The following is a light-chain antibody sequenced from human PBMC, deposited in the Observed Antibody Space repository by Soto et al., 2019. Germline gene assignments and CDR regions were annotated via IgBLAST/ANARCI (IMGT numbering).Light chain of an antibody. CDR1: QSVSSTY. Sequence: VFTQAPGTLSLSPGERATLSCRASQSVSSTYLAWYQQKPGQAPRLLIYGASSRATGIPDRFSGSGSGTDFTLTISRLEPEDFAVYYCQQFGSSPRTLGQGTKVDIK. V-gene: IGKV3-20*01. J-gene: IGKJ1*01. CDR3: QQFGSSPRT. CDR2: GAS.